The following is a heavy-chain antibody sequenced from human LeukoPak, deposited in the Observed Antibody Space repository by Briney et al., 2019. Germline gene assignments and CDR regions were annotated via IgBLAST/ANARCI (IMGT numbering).Heavy chain of an antibody. CDR2: ISSGRSI. Sequence: AGSLRLSCAASGFTFSSYSMNWVRPAPGKGLEWVSSISSGRSIYYNNSVKGRFNISRDNAKTSVYLQMTSLRYVDTAVYYCTRVRDGGGVPAAMRIATQDWFDPWGQGTLVTVSS. CDR3: TRVRDGGGVPAAMRIATQDWFDP. V-gene: IGHV3-21*01. J-gene: IGHJ5*02. D-gene: IGHD2-2*01. CDR1: GFTFSSYS.